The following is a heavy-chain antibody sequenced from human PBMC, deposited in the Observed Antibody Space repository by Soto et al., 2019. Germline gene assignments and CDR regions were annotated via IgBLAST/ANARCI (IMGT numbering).Heavy chain of an antibody. CDR1: GGSFSDYY. Sequence: QVLLQQWGAGLLKPSETLSLTCAVYGGSFSDYYWSWIRQPPGKGLEWIGEINHNGNTNYNPSLESRLTISVDTSKNQFSLKLSSVTAADTALYYCARGDLEFDFWGQGTLVTVSS. D-gene: IGHD3-3*01. V-gene: IGHV4-34*01. CDR2: INHNGNT. J-gene: IGHJ4*02. CDR3: ARGDLEFDF.